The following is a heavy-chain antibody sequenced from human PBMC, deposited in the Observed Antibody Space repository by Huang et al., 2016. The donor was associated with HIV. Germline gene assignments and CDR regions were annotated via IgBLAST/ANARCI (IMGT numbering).Heavy chain of an antibody. CDR2: ITQSGRT. D-gene: IGHD2-2*01. V-gene: IGHV4-34*01. Sequence: QVRLDQWGAGLLKPSETLTLTCAVYGDSLSGFFWSWIRQSPGRGLDWIGEITQSGRTNYNPSRKSRVTIAIDTSKKQFSLKLRSVTADDTSTYYCARGRGTSWSFFDTWGQGSFVTVSS. CDR3: ARGRGTSWSFFDT. J-gene: IGHJ5*02. CDR1: GDSLSGFF.